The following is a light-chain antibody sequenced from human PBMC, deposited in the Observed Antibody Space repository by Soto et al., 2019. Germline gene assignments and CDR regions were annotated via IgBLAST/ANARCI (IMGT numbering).Light chain of an antibody. J-gene: IGKJ4*01. CDR1: QSVHSN. CDR2: GAS. V-gene: IGKV3-15*01. Sequence: EIVMTQSPATLSLSPGETATLSCRASQSVHSNLAWFQQHPGQAPRLLIYGASSRATGIPVRFSGSGSGTEFTLTISSLQHEDFAVYYCQQYTDWPWGTFGGGTKVDIK. CDR3: QQYTDWPWGT.